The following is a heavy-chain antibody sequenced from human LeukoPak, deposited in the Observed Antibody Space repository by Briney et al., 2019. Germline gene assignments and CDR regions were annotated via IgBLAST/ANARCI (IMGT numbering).Heavy chain of an antibody. CDR3: ARDHNYYDSSGYYSD. CDR2: IYSGGSK. Sequence: GGSLRLSCAASGFTFSNNYMSWVRQAPGKGLEWVSVIYSGGSKYYEDSVKGRFTISRDNSKNTLYLQMNSLRAEDTAVYYCARDHNYYDSSGYYSDWGQGTLVTVSS. D-gene: IGHD3-22*01. J-gene: IGHJ4*02. V-gene: IGHV3-53*01. CDR1: GFTFSNNY.